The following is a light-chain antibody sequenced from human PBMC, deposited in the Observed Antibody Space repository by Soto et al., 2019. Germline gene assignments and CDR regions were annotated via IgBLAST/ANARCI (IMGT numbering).Light chain of an antibody. CDR2: DPS. CDR3: QQYDNLPLT. CDR1: QDISNY. Sequence: DIQMTQSPSSLSASVGDRVTITCQASQDISNYLNWSQQKPGKAPKLLIYDPSNLETGVPSRFSGRGYGTDFTFTISSLQPEDIATYYWQQYDNLPLTFGGGTKGEIK. V-gene: IGKV1-33*01. J-gene: IGKJ4*01.